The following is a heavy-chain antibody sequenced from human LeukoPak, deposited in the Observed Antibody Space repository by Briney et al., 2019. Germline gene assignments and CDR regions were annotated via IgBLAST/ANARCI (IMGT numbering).Heavy chain of an antibody. CDR1: GFTFSSYA. CDR2: ISGSGGST. D-gene: IGHD3-22*01. Sequence: PGGSLRLSRAASGFTFSSYAMRWVRQAPGKGLEWVSAISGSGGSTYYADSVKGRFTISRDNSKNTLYLQMNSLRAEDTAVYYCAKADDSSGYPDYWGQGTLVTVSS. CDR3: AKADDSSGYPDY. J-gene: IGHJ4*02. V-gene: IGHV3-23*01.